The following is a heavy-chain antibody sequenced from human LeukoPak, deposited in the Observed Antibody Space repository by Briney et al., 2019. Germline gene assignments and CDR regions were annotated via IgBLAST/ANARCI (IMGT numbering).Heavy chain of an antibody. CDR2: IYTSGST. CDR1: GGSISGYY. Sequence: SETLSLTCTVSGGSISGYYWSWIRQPPGQGLEWIGRIYTSGSTNHNPSLKSRVTISVDKSQNQFSLKLSSVTAADTAVYYCARDVELVGSSWYYYYMDVWGKGTTVTVSS. CDR3: ARDVELVGSSWYYYYMDV. D-gene: IGHD6-13*01. J-gene: IGHJ6*03. V-gene: IGHV4-4*07.